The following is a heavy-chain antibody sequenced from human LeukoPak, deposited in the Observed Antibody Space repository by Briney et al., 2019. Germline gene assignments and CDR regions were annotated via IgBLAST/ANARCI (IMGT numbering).Heavy chain of an antibody. Sequence: ALVTVSCKAYGYTFSSHGISWVRQAPGRGLEWMGWISAYNGNINSAQKLQGRLTMTTDTSTNTAYMELRGLRSDDTAVYYCARDWVRYCSTASCLLQFDSWGQGTLVTVSS. J-gene: IGHJ4*02. V-gene: IGHV1-18*01. D-gene: IGHD3-16*02. CDR2: ISAYNGNI. CDR1: GYTFSSHG. CDR3: ARDWVRYCSTASCLLQFDS.